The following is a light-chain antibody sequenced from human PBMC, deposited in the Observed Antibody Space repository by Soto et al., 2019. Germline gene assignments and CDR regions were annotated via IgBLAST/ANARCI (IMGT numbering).Light chain of an antibody. CDR2: VGS. CDR1: QTVISY. J-gene: IGKJ4*01. V-gene: IGKV1-39*01. Sequence: DIQMTQSPSSLSSSVGDIVTITCRAGQTVISYLHWYQQKQGKAPKLLIYVGSYLHSGVPSRFSGSGSGTEFTLTITNLQPEDSATYYCQQTHSIPLTFGGGTKVEIK. CDR3: QQTHSIPLT.